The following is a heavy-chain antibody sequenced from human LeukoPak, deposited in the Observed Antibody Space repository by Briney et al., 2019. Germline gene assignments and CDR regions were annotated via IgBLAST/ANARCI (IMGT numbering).Heavy chain of an antibody. CDR1: GFTFSSYG. D-gene: IGHD5-18*01. CDR2: ISGSGHRT. Sequence: GGTLRLSCAASGFTFSSYGVSWVRQAPGKGLEWVSGISGSGHRTYYADSVKGRFTISRDNSKNTLYLQMNSLRAEDTAVYYCARALRYSYGRHRYYYYMDVWGKGTTVTISS. J-gene: IGHJ6*03. CDR3: ARALRYSYGRHRYYYYMDV. V-gene: IGHV3-23*01.